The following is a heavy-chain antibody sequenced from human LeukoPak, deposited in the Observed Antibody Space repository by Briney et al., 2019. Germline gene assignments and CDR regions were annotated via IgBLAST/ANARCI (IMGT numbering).Heavy chain of an antibody. Sequence: PGGSLRLSCAASGFTVSSNYMSWVRQAPGKGLEWVSVICSGGSTYYADSVKGRFTISRDNSKNTLYLQMNSLRAEDTAVYYCASVLYGGYFDYWGQGTLVTVSS. V-gene: IGHV3-66*01. D-gene: IGHD3-10*02. CDR3: ASVLYGGYFDY. CDR2: ICSGGST. CDR1: GFTVSSNY. J-gene: IGHJ4*02.